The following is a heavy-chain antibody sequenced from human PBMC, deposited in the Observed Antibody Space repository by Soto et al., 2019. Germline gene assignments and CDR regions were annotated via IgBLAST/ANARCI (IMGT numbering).Heavy chain of an antibody. J-gene: IGHJ4*02. Sequence: QVQLVESGGGVVQPGTSLRLSCAASGFTFSSYAMRWVHQAPGTGLEWVALISYGGNNKYYADSVKGRFTISRDNSKNTLYLQMNSLRTEDTAVYYCGRCTGTSCHLGADYWGQGTLVTVSS. CDR3: GRCTGTSCHLGADY. V-gene: IGHV3-30-3*01. CDR2: ISYGGNNK. D-gene: IGHD2-2*01. CDR1: GFTFSSYA.